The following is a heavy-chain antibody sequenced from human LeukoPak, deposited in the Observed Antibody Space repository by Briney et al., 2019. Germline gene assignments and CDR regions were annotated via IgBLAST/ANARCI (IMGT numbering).Heavy chain of an antibody. CDR1: GGSISSHY. Sequence: SETLSLTCTVSGGSISSHYWTWIRQSPVKGLEWIGDISNSGSTSYNPSLKSRVTISIDTSKNQFSLKLSSVTAADTAVYYCGRDALVGYFAYYYMDVWGQGTTVTVSS. J-gene: IGHJ6*03. V-gene: IGHV4-59*11. CDR3: GRDALVGYFAYYYMDV. CDR2: ISNSGST. D-gene: IGHD2-15*01.